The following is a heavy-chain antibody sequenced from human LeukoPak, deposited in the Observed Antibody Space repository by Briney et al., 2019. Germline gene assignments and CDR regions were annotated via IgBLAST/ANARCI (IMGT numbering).Heavy chain of an antibody. CDR2: ISSGGGTI. CDR3: ARDAIVNGAFDI. V-gene: IGHV3-48*03. Sequence: GGSLRLSCAASGFTFSSYEMIWVRQAPGKGLEWVSFISSGGGTIYYADSVKGRFTISRDNARNSLYLRMNNLRAEDTAFYYCARDAIVNGAFDIWGQGTMVTVSS. J-gene: IGHJ3*02. CDR1: GFTFSSYE. D-gene: IGHD2/OR15-2a*01.